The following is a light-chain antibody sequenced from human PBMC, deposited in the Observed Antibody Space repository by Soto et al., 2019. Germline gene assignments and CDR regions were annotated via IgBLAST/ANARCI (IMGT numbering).Light chain of an antibody. V-gene: IGLV2-23*03. J-gene: IGLJ1*01. CDR3: TSHAGNYNFPYV. Sequence: QSALTQPASVSGSPGQSITISCTGTSSDVGSYNFVSWYQQYPGKVPKLMIYEGTKRPSGVSNRFSGSKSGNTASLTISGLQAEDEADYYCTSHAGNYNFPYVFGTGTKLTVL. CDR2: EGT. CDR1: SSDVGSYNF.